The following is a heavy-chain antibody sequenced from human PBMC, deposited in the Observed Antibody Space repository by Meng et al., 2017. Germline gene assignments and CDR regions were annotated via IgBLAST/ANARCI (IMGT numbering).Heavy chain of an antibody. D-gene: IGHD5-18*01. J-gene: IGHJ4*02. CDR2: IGIASDT. CDR3: VRGSSYNYGFDY. CDR1: GFTFSTHD. V-gene: IGHV3-13*01. Sequence: VVSGAVLGRLDGSLDLSCAAYGFTFSTHDMHWVRQATGKGLEWVSAIGIASDTYYPGSVKGRFTISREDAKNSLYLQMNNLRAGDTAVYYCVRGSSYNYGFDYWGQGTLVTVSS.